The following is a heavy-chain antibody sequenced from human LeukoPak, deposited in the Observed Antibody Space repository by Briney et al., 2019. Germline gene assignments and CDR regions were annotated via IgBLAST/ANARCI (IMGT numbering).Heavy chain of an antibody. CDR2: IYSGGST. D-gene: IGHD5-18*01. CDR3: ARGSRDT. V-gene: IGHV3-66*01. J-gene: IGHJ4*02. Sequence: GGSLRLSCAASGFTVSSNYMSWVRQTPGKGLEWVSVIYSGGSTYYADSVKGRFTLSRDNSKNTLYLQMNRLRAEDRAVYYWARGSRDTWGQGTLVTVSS. CDR1: GFTVSSNY.